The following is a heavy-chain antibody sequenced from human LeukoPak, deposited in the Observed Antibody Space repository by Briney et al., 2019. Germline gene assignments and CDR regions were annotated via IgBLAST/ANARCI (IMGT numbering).Heavy chain of an antibody. J-gene: IGHJ4*02. V-gene: IGHV3-7*01. CDR1: GLTFSSSW. Sequence: GGSLRLSCAVSGLTFSSSWMDWVRQAPGKGLEWVAGINPDGNKKYSADSVKGRFTISRDNAENSLYLQMNSLRVEDTAFYYCARDLAYSRLDYWGQGMLVTVSS. D-gene: IGHD5-18*01. CDR3: ARDLAYSRLDY. CDR2: INPDGNKK.